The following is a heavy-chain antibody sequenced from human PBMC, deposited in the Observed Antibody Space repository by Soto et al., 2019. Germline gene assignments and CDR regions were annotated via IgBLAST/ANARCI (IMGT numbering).Heavy chain of an antibody. CDR2: ISYDGSNK. CDR1: GFTFSSYG. V-gene: IGHV3-30*18. CDR3: KKSSRSGWYDY. Sequence: WGSLRLSCAASGFTFSSYGMHWFRQAPGKGLEWVAVISYDGSNKYYADSVKGRFTISRDNSKNTLYLQMNSLRAEDTAVYYCKKSSRSGWYDYSGQGILVTVCS. D-gene: IGHD6-19*01. J-gene: IGHJ4*02.